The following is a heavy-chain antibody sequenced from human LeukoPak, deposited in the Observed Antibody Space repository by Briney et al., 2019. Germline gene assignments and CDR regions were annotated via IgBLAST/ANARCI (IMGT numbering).Heavy chain of an antibody. CDR3: ARDKASVWRPFDY. V-gene: IGHV3-11*06. Sequence: GGSLRLSCAASGFTFSDYYMSWIRQAPGKGLEWVSYISSSSSYIYYADSVKGRFTISRDNAKNSLYLQMNSLRAEDTAVYYCARDKASVWRPFDYWGQGTLVTVSS. D-gene: IGHD3-16*01. J-gene: IGHJ4*02. CDR1: GFTFSDYY. CDR2: ISSSSSYI.